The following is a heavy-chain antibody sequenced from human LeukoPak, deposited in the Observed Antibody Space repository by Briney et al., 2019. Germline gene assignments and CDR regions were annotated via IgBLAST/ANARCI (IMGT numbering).Heavy chain of an antibody. CDR1: GYTFTSYG. D-gene: IGHD1-26*01. V-gene: IGHV1-18*01. Sequence: ASVKVSCKASGYTFTSYGISWVRQAPGQGLEWMGWISAYNGNTNYAQKLQGRVTMTTDTPTSTAYMELRSLRSDDTAVYYCARLGSGSYYYYYYYMDVWGKGTTVTVSS. CDR2: ISAYNGNT. J-gene: IGHJ6*03. CDR3: ARLGSGSYYYYYYYMDV.